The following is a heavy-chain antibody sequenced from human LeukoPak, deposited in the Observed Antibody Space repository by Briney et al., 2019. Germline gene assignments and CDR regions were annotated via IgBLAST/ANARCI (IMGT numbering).Heavy chain of an antibody. V-gene: IGHV3-30*18. J-gene: IGHJ4*02. CDR2: ISYDGSNK. CDR1: GFSFSNYG. D-gene: IGHD3/OR15-3a*01. CDR3: AKEERFLDWLPDY. Sequence: GGSLRLSCAASGFSFSNYGMHWVRQAPGKGLEWVAVISYDGSNKYYADSVKGRFTISRDNSKNTLYVQMNSLRAEDTAVYYCAKEERFLDWLPDYWGQGILVTVSS.